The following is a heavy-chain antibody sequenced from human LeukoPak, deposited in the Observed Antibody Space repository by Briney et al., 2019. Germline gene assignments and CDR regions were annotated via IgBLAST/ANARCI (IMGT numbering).Heavy chain of an antibody. J-gene: IGHJ4*02. CDR3: ARDRPLWN. V-gene: IGHV3-74*01. Sequence: GGSLRLSCAASELINTHYWMHWVRQVPGKGLVWVSRIKLDENTAYYADFVKGRFTISRDNAKSTIYLQMNSLRVEDSAVYYCARDRPLWNWGQGTLVTVPS. CDR2: IKLDENTA. D-gene: IGHD3-3*01. CDR1: ELINTHYW.